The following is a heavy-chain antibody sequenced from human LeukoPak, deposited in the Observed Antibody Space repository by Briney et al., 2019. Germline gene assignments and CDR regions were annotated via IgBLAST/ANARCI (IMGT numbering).Heavy chain of an antibody. CDR2: IIPIFGTA. D-gene: IGHD3-16*01. V-gene: IGHV1-69*13. J-gene: IGHJ3*02. Sequence: SVKVSFKASGGTFSSYAISWVRQAPAQGLEWMGGIIPIFGTANYAQKFQGRVTITADESTSKSYMELSSLRSEDTAVYYCALVTTFGPAGAFDIWGQGTMVTVSS. CDR1: GGTFSSYA. CDR3: ALVTTFGPAGAFDI.